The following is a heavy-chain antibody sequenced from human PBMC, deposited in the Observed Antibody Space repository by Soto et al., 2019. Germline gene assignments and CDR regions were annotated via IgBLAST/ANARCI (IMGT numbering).Heavy chain of an antibody. V-gene: IGHV1-8*01. Sequence: GASVKVSCKASGYTFTTYDINWVRQAPGQGLEWLGWMDPNSGSTGYAQNFQGRITMTRNISRNTAHMELNSLRAEDTAVYYCARDQLILPAHDFFYGSDVWGQGAKVTVSS. J-gene: IGHJ6*02. CDR2: MDPNSGST. CDR1: GYTFTTYD. D-gene: IGHD2-21*02. CDR3: ARDQLILPAHDFFYGSDV.